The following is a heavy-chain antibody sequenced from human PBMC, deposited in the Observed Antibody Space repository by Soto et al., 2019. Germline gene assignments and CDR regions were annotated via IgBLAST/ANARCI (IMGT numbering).Heavy chain of an antibody. CDR3: ARDRIVARSSYYGMDV. D-gene: IGHD5-12*01. V-gene: IGHV1-18*01. Sequence: QVQLVQSGSEVKKPGASVKVSCKASGYTFTSYGISWVRQAPGQGIECMGWISAYNGNTNYAQKLQGRVTMTTDTSTRTAYMELRSLRSDDTAVYYCARDRIVARSSYYGMDVWGQGTTVTVSS. CDR2: ISAYNGNT. J-gene: IGHJ6*02. CDR1: GYTFTSYG.